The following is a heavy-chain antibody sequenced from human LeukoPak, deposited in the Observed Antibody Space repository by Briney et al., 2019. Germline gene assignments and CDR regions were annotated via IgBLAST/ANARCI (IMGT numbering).Heavy chain of an antibody. J-gene: IGHJ4*02. V-gene: IGHV3-21*01. CDR2: ISSSSSYI. Sequence: PGGSLRLSCAASGFTFSSYSMNWVRQAPGKGLEWVPSISSSSSYIYYADSVKGRFTISRDNAKNSLYLQMNSLRAEDTAVYYCAREDALQGRGAFDYWGQGTLVTVSS. CDR3: AREDALQGRGAFDY. D-gene: IGHD3-10*01. CDR1: GFTFSSYS.